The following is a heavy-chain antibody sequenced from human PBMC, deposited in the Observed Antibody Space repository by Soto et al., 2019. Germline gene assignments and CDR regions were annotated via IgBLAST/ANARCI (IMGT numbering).Heavy chain of an antibody. CDR1: GFTFSSYE. J-gene: IGHJ6*02. V-gene: IGHV3-48*03. Sequence: HPGGSLRLSCSASGFTFSSYEMNWVRQAPGKGLEWVSYISDSGRTIYYADSVKGRFTVSRDDAQNSVYLQMDSLRAEDTAVYYCARDLLHYDFWSGYSAYFSYGMDVWGPGTTVTVSS. CDR3: ARDLLHYDFWSGYSAYFSYGMDV. CDR2: ISDSGRTI. D-gene: IGHD3-3*01.